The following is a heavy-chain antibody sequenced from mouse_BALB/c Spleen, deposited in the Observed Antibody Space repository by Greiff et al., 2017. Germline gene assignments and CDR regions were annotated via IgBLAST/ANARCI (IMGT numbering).Heavy chain of an antibody. CDR1: GDSITSGY. D-gene: IGHD1-1*01. V-gene: IGHV3-8*02. Sequence: EVKLVESGPSLVKPSQTLSLTCSVTGDSITSGYWNWIRKFPGNKLEYMGYISYSGSTYYNPSLKSRISITRDTSKNQYYLQLNSVTTEDTATYYCARDGSSYGDAMDYWGQGTSVTVSS. CDR2: ISYSGST. J-gene: IGHJ4*01. CDR3: ARDGSSYGDAMDY.